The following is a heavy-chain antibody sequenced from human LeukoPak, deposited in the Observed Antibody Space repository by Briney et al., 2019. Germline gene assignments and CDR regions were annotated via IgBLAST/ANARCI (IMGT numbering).Heavy chain of an antibody. Sequence: SETLSLTCTVSGGSVSSGSYFWGWMRQSPGEGLQCIGYIYYTGNANYNPSLKSRVTISLDTSRNQFSLTLSSVTAADTALYYCGAGRAGVDSWGQGTLVTVSS. J-gene: IGHJ4*02. D-gene: IGHD2-21*01. CDR3: GAGRAGVDS. V-gene: IGHV4-61*01. CDR2: IYYTGNA. CDR1: GGSVSSGSYF.